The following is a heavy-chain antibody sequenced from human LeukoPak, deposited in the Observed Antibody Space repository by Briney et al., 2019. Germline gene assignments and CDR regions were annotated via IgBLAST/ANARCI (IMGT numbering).Heavy chain of an antibody. J-gene: IGHJ4*02. D-gene: IGHD3-22*01. CDR2: IYYSGST. CDR1: GGSIGSNNYY. CDR3: ARYLSSGLDY. V-gene: IGHV4-61*05. Sequence: SETLSLTCTVSGGSIGSNNYYWGWIRQPPGKGLEWIGCIYYSGSTNYNPSLKSRVTISVDTSKNQLSLSLSSVTAADTAVYYCARYLSSGLDYWGQGTLVTVSS.